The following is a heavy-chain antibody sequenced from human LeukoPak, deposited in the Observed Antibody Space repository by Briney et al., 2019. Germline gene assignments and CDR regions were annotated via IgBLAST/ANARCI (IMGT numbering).Heavy chain of an antibody. CDR3: ARTLADAFDV. J-gene: IGHJ3*01. V-gene: IGHV3-74*01. CDR1: GFTFRSNW. CDR2: INTDGSST. D-gene: IGHD3-16*01. Sequence: PGGSLRLSCAASGFTFRSNWMHWVRQAPGKGLVWVSHINTDGSSTRYADSVRGRVTISRDNAKNTLYLQMNSLRAEDTAVYYCARTLADAFDVWGQGTMVTVSS.